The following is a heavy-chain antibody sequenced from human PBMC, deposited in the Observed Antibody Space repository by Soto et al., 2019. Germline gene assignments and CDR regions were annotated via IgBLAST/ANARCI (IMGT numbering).Heavy chain of an antibody. CDR2: ISSNGGTT. J-gene: IGHJ4*02. CDR1: GFTFSRYD. CDR3: VRRVSGNYDY. V-gene: IGHV3-64*01. Sequence: EVQLAESGGGMVQPGGSLRLSCVASGFTFSRYDMHWVRQASGKGLEYVSSISSNGGTTYYGNSVKGRFTISRDNSKNTLYLQMGSLRAEAMAVYYCVRRVSGNYDYWGQGTLVTVSS. D-gene: IGHD1-7*01.